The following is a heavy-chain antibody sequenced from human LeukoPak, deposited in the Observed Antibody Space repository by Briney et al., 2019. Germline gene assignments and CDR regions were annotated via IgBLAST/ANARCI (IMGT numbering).Heavy chain of an antibody. V-gene: IGHV4-4*07. CDR3: AREEARGITIFGVVISNWFDP. CDR1: GGSISSYY. D-gene: IGHD3-3*01. CDR2: IYTSGST. Sequence: SETLSLTCTVSGGSISSYYWSWIRQPAGKGLEWIGRIYTSGSTNYNPSLKSRVTMSVDTSKNQFSLKLSSVTAADTAVYYCAREEARGITIFGVVISNWFDPWGQGTLVTVSS. J-gene: IGHJ5*02.